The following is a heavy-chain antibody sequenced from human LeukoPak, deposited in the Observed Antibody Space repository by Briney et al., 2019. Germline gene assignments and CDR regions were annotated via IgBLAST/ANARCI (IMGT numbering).Heavy chain of an antibody. CDR3: AKGIRAVAGTFDY. CDR1: GFTFSNYA. CDR2: INDSGGST. V-gene: IGHV3-23*01. J-gene: IGHJ4*02. D-gene: IGHD6-19*01. Sequence: PGGSLRLSCAASGFTFSNYAMSWVRQAPGKGLEWVSAINDSGGSTYYADSVKGRFTISRDNSKNTLYLQMNSLRAEDTAVYYCAKGIRAVAGTFDYWGQGILVTVSS.